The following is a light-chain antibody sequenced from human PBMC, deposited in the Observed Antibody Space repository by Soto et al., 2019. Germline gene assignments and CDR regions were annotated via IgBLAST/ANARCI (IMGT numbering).Light chain of an antibody. CDR3: QQRSNWPRLT. J-gene: IGKJ4*01. CDR1: QSVSSY. V-gene: IGKV3-11*01. CDR2: DAS. Sequence: EIVLTQSPATLSLSPGERATLSCRASQSVSSYLAWYQQKPGQAPRLLIYDASNRATGIPARFSGSGSGTDFTLTSSSVEPEDFAVYYCQQRSNWPRLTFGGGTKVEIK.